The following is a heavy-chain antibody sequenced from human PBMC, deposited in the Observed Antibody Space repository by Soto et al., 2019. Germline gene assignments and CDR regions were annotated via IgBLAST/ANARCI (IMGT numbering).Heavy chain of an antibody. CDR3: AKGGSSWSYFDY. Sequence: GGSLRLSCAASGFTFSSYAMSWVRQAPGKGLQWVSFISNSGGSTYFADSVKGRFTISRDNSKNTLYLQVNSLRADDTAVYYCAKGGSSWSYFDYWGQGTLVTVSS. J-gene: IGHJ4*02. CDR1: GFTFSSYA. D-gene: IGHD6-13*01. CDR2: ISNSGGST. V-gene: IGHV3-23*01.